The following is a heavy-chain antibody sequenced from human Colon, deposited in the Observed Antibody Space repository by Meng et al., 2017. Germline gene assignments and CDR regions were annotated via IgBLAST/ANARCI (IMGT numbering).Heavy chain of an antibody. CDR1: GYTFSSYF. Sequence: ASVKVSCKASGYTFSSYFMHWLRQAPGQGLGWMGVLSPNYADTTYAQKFQGRVTVTRGTSTSTVYMELSGLTSEDTTVYYCARGSWGFPDFWGQGTLVTVSS. J-gene: IGHJ4*02. V-gene: IGHV1-46*01. D-gene: IGHD1-26*01. CDR2: LSPNYADT. CDR3: ARGSWGFPDF.